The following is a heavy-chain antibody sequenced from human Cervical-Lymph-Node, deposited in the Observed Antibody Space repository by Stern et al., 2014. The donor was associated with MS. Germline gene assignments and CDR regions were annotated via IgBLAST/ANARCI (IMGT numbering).Heavy chain of an antibody. Sequence: VQLLESGGGVVQPGRSLRLSCAASGFTFSSYGMHWVRQAPGKGLEWVAVIWYDGSNKYYADSVKGRFTISRDNSKNTLYLQMNSLRAEDTAVYYCARDRGYVRDAFDIWGQGTMVTVSS. CDR3: ARDRGYVRDAFDI. V-gene: IGHV3-33*01. CDR2: IWYDGSNK. J-gene: IGHJ3*02. D-gene: IGHD5-12*01. CDR1: GFTFSSYG.